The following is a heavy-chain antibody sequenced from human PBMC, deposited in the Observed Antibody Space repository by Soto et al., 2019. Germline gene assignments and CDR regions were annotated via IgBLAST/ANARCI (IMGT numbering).Heavy chain of an antibody. Sequence: QVQLVQSGAEVKKPGSSVKVSCKASGGTFSNYAINWVRQAPGQGLVWMGGIIPIFGTANYGQKLQGRVTITADESTSTANMELSSRRSEDTAVYYCARGGGKRWLHCGLHDAEYFQHWGQGTLVTVSS. CDR1: GGTFSNYA. J-gene: IGHJ1*01. V-gene: IGHV1-69*12. CDR3: ARGGGKRWLHCGLHDAEYFQH. CDR2: IIPIFGTA. D-gene: IGHD5-12*01.